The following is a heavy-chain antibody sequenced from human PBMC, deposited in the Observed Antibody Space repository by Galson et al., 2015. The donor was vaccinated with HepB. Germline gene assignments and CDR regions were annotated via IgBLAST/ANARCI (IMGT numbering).Heavy chain of an antibody. Sequence: SLRLSCAASGFTFSSYAMSWVRQAPGKGLEWVSAISGSGGSTYYADSVKGRLTISRDNSKNTLYLQMNSLRAEDTAVYYCAKDRWYGDYEEAYYYYGMDVWGQGTTVTVSS. CDR3: AKDRWYGDYEEAYYYYGMDV. CDR1: GFTFSSYA. V-gene: IGHV3-23*01. CDR2: ISGSGGST. D-gene: IGHD4-17*01. J-gene: IGHJ6*02.